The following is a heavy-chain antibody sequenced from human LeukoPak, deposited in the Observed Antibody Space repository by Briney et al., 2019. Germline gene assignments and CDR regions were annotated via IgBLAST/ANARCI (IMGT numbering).Heavy chain of an antibody. J-gene: IGHJ6*03. CDR2: IYTSGST. CDR1: GRSISSGSYY. CDR3: ARDSIYRYYMVV. V-gene: IGHV4-61*02. D-gene: IGHD2/OR15-2a*01. Sequence: SETLSLTCTVSGRSISSGSYYWSWIRQPAGKGLEWIGRIYTSGSTNYNPSLKSRVTISVDTSKNQFSLKLSSVTAADTAVYYCARDSIYRYYMVVWGKGTTVTVSS.